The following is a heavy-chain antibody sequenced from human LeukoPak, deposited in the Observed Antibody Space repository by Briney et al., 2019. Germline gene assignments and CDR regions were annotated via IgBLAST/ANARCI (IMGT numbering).Heavy chain of an antibody. CDR1: GFTFSSYA. V-gene: IGHV3-23*01. Sequence: GGSLRLSCAASGFTFSSYAMSWVRQAPGKGLEWVSAISGSGGSTYYADSVKGRFTISRDNSKNTLYLQMNSPRAEDTAVYYCAKDLIVGDYYYYGMDVWGQGTTVTVSS. D-gene: IGHD3-22*01. J-gene: IGHJ6*02. CDR3: AKDLIVGDYYYYGMDV. CDR2: ISGSGGST.